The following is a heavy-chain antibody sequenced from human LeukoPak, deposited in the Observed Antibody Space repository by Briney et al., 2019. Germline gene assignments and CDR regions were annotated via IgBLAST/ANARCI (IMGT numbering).Heavy chain of an antibody. CDR1: GFTFSSYG. CDR3: AKEEYSSSWYVTFDY. J-gene: IGHJ4*02. CDR2: IRYDGSNK. Sequence: GGSLRLSCAASGFTFSSYGMHWVRQAPGKGLEWVAFIRYDGSNKYYADSVKGRFTISRDNSKNTLYLQMNSLRAEDTAVYYCAKEEYSSSWYVTFDYWGQGTLVTVSS. V-gene: IGHV3-30*02. D-gene: IGHD6-13*01.